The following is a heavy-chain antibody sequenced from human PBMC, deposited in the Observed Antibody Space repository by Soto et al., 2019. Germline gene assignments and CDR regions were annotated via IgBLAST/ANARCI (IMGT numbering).Heavy chain of an antibody. V-gene: IGHV4-59*01. CDR1: GGSISSYY. CDR2: IYYSGST. CDR3: ARSSRDWFDP. J-gene: IGHJ5*02. Sequence: SETLSLTCTVSGGSISSYYWSWIRQPPGKGLEWIGYIYYSGSTNYNPSLKSRVTISVDTSKNQFSLKLSSVTAADTAVYYCARSSRDWFDPWGQGTLVTVSS.